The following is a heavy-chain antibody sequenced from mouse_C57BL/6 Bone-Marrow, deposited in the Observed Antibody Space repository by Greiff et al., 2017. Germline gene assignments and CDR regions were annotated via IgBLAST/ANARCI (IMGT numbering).Heavy chain of an antibody. CDR2: IDPSDSYT. D-gene: IGHD1-1*01. CDR3: ARKSHYYGSSYNYAMDY. V-gene: IGHV1-69*01. Sequence: QVQLQQPGAELVMPGASVKLSCKASGYTFTSYWMHWVKQRPGQGLEWIGEIDPSDSYTNSNPKFKGKSTLTVDKSSITAYMQLSSLTSEDSAVYYCARKSHYYGSSYNYAMDYWGQGTSVTVSS. CDR1: GYTFTSYW. J-gene: IGHJ4*01.